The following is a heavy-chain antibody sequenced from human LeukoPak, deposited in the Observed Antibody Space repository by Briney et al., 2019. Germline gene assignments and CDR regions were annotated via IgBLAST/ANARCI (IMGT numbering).Heavy chain of an antibody. CDR3: AKSRGRGSFDP. CDR1: GGSISNKNFY. V-gene: IGHV4-39*01. CDR2: IYFTGST. D-gene: IGHD5-24*01. J-gene: IGHJ5*02. Sequence: PSETLSLTCTVSGGSISNKNFYWGWIRQPSGKGLEWVGSIYFTGSTYYHPSLESRVTISVDTSKNQFSLKVSAVTAADTAVYHCAKSRGRGSFDPWGQGTLVIVSS.